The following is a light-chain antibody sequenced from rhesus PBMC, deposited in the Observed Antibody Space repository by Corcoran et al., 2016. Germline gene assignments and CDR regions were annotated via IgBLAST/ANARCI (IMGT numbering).Light chain of an antibody. CDR3: QQYSSRPFT. J-gene: IGKJ3*01. CDR1: QGIISW. V-gene: IGKV1-22*01. CDR2: KAS. Sequence: DIQMTQSPSSLSASVGDTVTITCRASQGIISWLAWYQQKPGKAPKLLIYKASSLQSGVPSRVSGSGSGTDFTLTISSLQSKDFATYYCQQYSSRPFTFGPGTKLDIK.